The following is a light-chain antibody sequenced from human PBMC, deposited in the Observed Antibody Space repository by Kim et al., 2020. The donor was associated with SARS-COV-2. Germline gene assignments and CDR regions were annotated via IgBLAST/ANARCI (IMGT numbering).Light chain of an antibody. CDR2: DAS. CDR1: QSVRGY. V-gene: IGKV3-11*01. Sequence: SVSPGQRAPLSCRASQSVRGYLAWYQQRPGQAPRLLIYDASNRAAGVPARFSGSGSGTDFTLTISSLAPEDFAIYYCQQRTNWPTFGQGTRLEIK. J-gene: IGKJ5*01. CDR3: QQRTNWPT.